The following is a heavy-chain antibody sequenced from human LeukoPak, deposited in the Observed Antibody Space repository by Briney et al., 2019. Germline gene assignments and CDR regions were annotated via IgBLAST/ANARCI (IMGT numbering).Heavy chain of an antibody. CDR2: INPNSGGT. Sequence: ASVKVSCKASGYTFTGYYMHWVRQAPGQGLEWMGWINPNSGGTNYAQKFQDRVTMTRDTSISTAYMELSRLRSDDTAVYYCARSITMVRGVIIGIDYWGQGTLVTVSS. CDR3: ARSITMVRGVIIGIDY. D-gene: IGHD3-10*01. V-gene: IGHV1-2*02. J-gene: IGHJ4*02. CDR1: GYTFTGYY.